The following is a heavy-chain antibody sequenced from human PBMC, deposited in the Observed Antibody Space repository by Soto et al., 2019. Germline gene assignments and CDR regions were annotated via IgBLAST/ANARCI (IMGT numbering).Heavy chain of an antibody. CDR1: GFTFSSYA. J-gene: IGHJ4*02. CDR3: AKDLEREWGYCSSTSCDYFDY. V-gene: IGHV3-23*01. D-gene: IGHD2-2*01. CDR2: ISGSGGST. Sequence: GGSLRLSCAASGFTFSSYAMSWVRQAPGKGLEWVSAISGSGGSTYYADSVKGRFTISRDNSKNTLYLQMNSLRAEDTAVYYCAKDLEREWGYCSSTSCDYFDYWGQGTLVTVSS.